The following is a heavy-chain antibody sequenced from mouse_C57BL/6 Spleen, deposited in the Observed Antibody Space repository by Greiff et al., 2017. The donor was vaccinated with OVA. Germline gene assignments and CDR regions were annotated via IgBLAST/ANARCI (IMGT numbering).Heavy chain of an antibody. J-gene: IGHJ4*01. D-gene: IGHD1-1*01. CDR3: ASKPNYYGSSHAKDY. Sequence: QVQLKQSDAELVKPGASVKISCKVSGYTFTDHTIHWMKQRPEQGLEWIGYIYPRDGSTKYNEKFNGKATLTADKSSSTAYMQLNSLTSEDSAVYFCASKPNYYGSSHAKDYWGQGTSVTVSS. V-gene: IGHV1-78*01. CDR2: IYPRDGST. CDR1: GYTFTDHT.